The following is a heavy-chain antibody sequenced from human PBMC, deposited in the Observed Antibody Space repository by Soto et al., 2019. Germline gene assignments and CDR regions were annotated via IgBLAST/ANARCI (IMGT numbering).Heavy chain of an antibody. Sequence: KPSETLSLTCTVSGGSISSYYWSWIRQPAGKGLEWIVGIYTSGSTNYNPSLKSRVAMSVDTSENQFSLKVSSVTAADTAVYYCARDLLGIAAGAGEWXDPWRQGTPVTXSX. CDR2: IYTSGST. CDR1: GGSISSYY. V-gene: IGHV4-4*07. D-gene: IGHD6-13*01. CDR3: ARDLLGIAAGAGEWXDP. J-gene: IGHJ5*02.